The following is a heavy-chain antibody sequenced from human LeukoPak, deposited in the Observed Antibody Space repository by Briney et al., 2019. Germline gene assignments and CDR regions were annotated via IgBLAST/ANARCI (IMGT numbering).Heavy chain of an antibody. CDR3: ARDPWRVFPPAFGI. V-gene: IGHV3-48*04. D-gene: IGHD3-3*01. J-gene: IGHJ3*02. Sequence: GGSLRLSCAASGFTFSSYSMNWVRQAPGKGLEWVSYISSSSSTIYYADSVKGRFTISRDNAKNSLYLQMNSLRAEDTAVYYCARDPWRVFPPAFGIWGQGTMVTVSS. CDR2: ISSSSSTI. CDR1: GFTFSSYS.